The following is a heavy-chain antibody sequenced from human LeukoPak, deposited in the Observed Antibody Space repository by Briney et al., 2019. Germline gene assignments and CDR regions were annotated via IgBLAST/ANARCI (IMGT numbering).Heavy chain of an antibody. J-gene: IGHJ3*02. D-gene: IGHD6-13*01. Sequence: PSETLSLTCTVSGGSISSSSYYWGWIRQPPGKGLEWIGSIYYSGSTYYNPSLRSRVTISVDTSKNQFSLKLSSVTAADTAVYYCARGGYSSSRHAFDIWGQGTMVTVSS. CDR1: GGSISSSSYY. CDR3: ARGGYSSSRHAFDI. V-gene: IGHV4-39*07. CDR2: IYYSGST.